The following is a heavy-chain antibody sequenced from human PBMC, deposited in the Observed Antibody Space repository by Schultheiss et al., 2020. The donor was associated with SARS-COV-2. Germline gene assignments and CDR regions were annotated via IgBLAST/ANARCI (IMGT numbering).Heavy chain of an antibody. CDR2: IYYSGST. J-gene: IGHJ2*01. V-gene: IGHV4-31*03. CDR3: ARWYYYDSSGYRNWYFDL. D-gene: IGHD3-22*01. CDR1: GGSISSGGYY. Sequence: LRLSCTVSGGSISSGGYYWSWIRQHPGKGLEWIGYIYYSGSTYYNPSLKSRVTISVDTSKNQFSLKLSSVTAADTAVYYCARWYYYDSSGYRNWYFDLWGRGTLVTVSS.